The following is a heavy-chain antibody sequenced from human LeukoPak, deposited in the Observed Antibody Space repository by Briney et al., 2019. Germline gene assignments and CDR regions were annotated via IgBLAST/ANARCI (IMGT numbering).Heavy chain of an antibody. CDR3: ARDVNREYSGSYHFDY. CDR1: GYTFTSYY. J-gene: IGHJ4*02. V-gene: IGHV1-46*01. Sequence: GASVKVSCKASGYTFTSYYMHWVRQAPGQGLEWMGIINPSGGSTSYAQKFQGRVTMTRDTSTSTVYMELSSLRSEDTAVYYCARDVNREYSGSYHFDYWGQGTLVTVSS. CDR2: INPSGGST. D-gene: IGHD1-26*01.